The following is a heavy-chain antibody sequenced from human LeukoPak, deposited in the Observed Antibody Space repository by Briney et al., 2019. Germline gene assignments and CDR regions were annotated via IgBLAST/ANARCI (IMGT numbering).Heavy chain of an antibody. D-gene: IGHD2-15*01. CDR3: AKGYCSGGSCYYVFDY. CDR2: ISGSGGST. Sequence: GGSLRLSCAASGFTFSSYAMSWVRQAPGKGLEWVSAISGSGGSTYYADSVKGRFTISRDNSKNTLYLQMNSLRAEDTAVYYCAKGYCSGGSCYYVFDYWGQGTLVTVSS. V-gene: IGHV3-23*01. J-gene: IGHJ4*02. CDR1: GFTFSSYA.